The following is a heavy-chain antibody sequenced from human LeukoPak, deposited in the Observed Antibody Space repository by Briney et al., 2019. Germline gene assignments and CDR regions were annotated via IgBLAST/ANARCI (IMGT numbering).Heavy chain of an antibody. V-gene: IGHV1-18*01. CDR2: ISAYNGNT. D-gene: IGHD2-2*02. CDR3: ARTYTNTPDYYYYYMDV. CDR1: GYTFTSYG. J-gene: IGHJ6*03. Sequence: ASVKVSCKASGYTFTSYGISWVRQAPGQGLEWMGWISAYNGNTNYAQKLQGRVAMTTDTSTSTAYMELSSLRSEDTAVYYCARTYTNTPDYYYYYMDVWGKGTTVTVSS.